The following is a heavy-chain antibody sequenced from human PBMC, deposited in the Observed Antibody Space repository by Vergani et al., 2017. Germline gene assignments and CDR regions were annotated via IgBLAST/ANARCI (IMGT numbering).Heavy chain of an antibody. CDR1: GFTFDDYA. D-gene: IGHD6-13*01. CDR3: VKDIAASGNYWYFDL. CDR2: INWNSDSI. Sequence: EVQLVESGRGLVQPGGSLKLSCAASGFTFDDYAMHWVRQAPGKGLEWVSGINWNSDSIAYADSVKGRFTISRDNAKNSLYLQMNSLRAEDTALYYCVKDIAASGNYWYFDLWGRGTLVTVSS. V-gene: IGHV3-9*01. J-gene: IGHJ2*01.